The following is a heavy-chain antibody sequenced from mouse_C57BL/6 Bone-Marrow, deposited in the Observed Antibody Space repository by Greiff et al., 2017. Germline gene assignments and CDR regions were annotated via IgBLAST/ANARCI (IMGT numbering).Heavy chain of an antibody. CDR2: IYPGSGST. CDR3: AWDYGAWFAY. CDR1: GYTFTSSW. D-gene: IGHD2-4*01. V-gene: IGHV1-55*01. J-gene: IGHJ3*01. Sequence: QVQLQQPGAELVKPGASVKMSCKASGYTFTSSWITWVKQRPGQGLEWIGDIYPGSGSTNYNEKFKSKATLTVDTSSSTAYMQLSSLTSEDAAVYYCAWDYGAWFAYWGRGTLVTVSA.